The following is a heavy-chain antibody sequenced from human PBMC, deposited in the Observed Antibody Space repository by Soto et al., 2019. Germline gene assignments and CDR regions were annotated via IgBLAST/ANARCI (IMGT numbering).Heavy chain of an antibody. V-gene: IGHV3-23*01. D-gene: IGHD3-16*02. CDR1: GFAFRNYP. CDR2: ISGSGVDT. Sequence: GSLRLSCAASGFAFRNYPMTWFRQSPGKGLDWVSTISGSGVDTYYPNSVEGRVTISRDNSKNTLYLQINSLRAEDTAVYYCAKGGLLTRANRCFWGQGTLVTVSS. J-gene: IGHJ4*02. CDR3: AKGGLLTRANRCF.